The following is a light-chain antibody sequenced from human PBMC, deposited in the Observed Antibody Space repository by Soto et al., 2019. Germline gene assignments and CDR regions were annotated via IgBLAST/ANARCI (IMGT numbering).Light chain of an antibody. Sequence: EIVLTQSPATLSSFPGDRVTLSCRSSQYINTRLAWYQHRPGQSPRLLIYQTSLRAAGIPARFSASGSGTDFTLTISSLEPEDFAVYYCQQRGDWPPITFGQGTRLEI. CDR2: QTS. J-gene: IGKJ5*01. CDR3: QQRGDWPPIT. V-gene: IGKV3-11*01. CDR1: QYINTR.